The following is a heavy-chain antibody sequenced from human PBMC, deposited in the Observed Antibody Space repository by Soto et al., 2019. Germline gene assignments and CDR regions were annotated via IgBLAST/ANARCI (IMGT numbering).Heavy chain of an antibody. J-gene: IGHJ4*02. D-gene: IGHD2-15*01. CDR3: ARVRYCSDNSCYSWFDY. CDR2: ISSDGSST. CDR1: GFTFSNYW. V-gene: IGHV3-74*01. Sequence: GGSLRLSCVASGFTFSNYWMHWVRQAPGKGLEWVSRISSDGSSTTYADPVKGRFTISRDNAENSLHLQMNSLRAEDTAVYYCARVRYCSDNSCYSWFDYWGQGTLVTVSS.